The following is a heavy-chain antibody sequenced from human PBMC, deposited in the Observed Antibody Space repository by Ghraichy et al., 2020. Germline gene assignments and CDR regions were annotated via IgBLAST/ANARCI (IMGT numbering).Heavy chain of an antibody. CDR3: ASIVTLDYYDSSGYPDY. V-gene: IGHV1-69*02. J-gene: IGHJ4*02. CDR2: IIPILGIA. CDR1: GGTFSSYT. D-gene: IGHD3-22*01. Sequence: SVKVSCKASGGTFSSYTISWVRQAPGQGLEWMGRIIPILGIANYAQKFQGRVTITADKSTSTAYMELSSLRSEDTAVYYCASIVTLDYYDSSGYPDYWGQGTLVTVSS.